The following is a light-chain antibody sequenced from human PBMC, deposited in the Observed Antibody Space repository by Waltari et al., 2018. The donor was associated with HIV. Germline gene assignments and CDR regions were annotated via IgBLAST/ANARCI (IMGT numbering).Light chain of an antibody. V-gene: IGKV1-27*01. J-gene: IGKJ4*01. CDR2: GAT. Sequence: DIEMTQSPSSLSASLGARITITCRASQGIRQYLAWYQHRPGERPNVLIYGATILQPGVPSRFSASGSGTQFSLTISNLRPGDIGTYYCQTYNGAPFAFGGGTKVEVK. CDR1: QGIRQY. CDR3: QTYNGAPFA.